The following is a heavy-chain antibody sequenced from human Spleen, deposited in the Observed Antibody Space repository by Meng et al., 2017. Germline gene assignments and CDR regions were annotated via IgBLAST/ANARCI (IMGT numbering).Heavy chain of an antibody. D-gene: IGHD4-11*01. Sequence: QVRLQQWGAGLLKASGTLSLTCVVSGGSFSDYYWSWIRQPPGKGLEWIGEINHSGSTNYNPSLESRATISVDTSQNNLSLKLSSVTAADSAVYYCARGPTTMAHDFDYWGQGTLVTVSS. V-gene: IGHV4-34*01. J-gene: IGHJ4*02. CDR2: INHSGST. CDR1: GGSFSDYY. CDR3: ARGPTTMAHDFDY.